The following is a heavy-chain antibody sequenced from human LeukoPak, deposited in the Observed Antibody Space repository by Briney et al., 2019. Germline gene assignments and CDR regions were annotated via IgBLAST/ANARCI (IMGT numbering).Heavy chain of an antibody. CDR1: GFTFSNYD. CDR3: ASGGAFGSFDI. V-gene: IGHV3-21*01. J-gene: IGHJ3*02. Sequence: GGSLRLSCAASGFTFSNYDMNWVRQAPGKGLEWVSSISSRSSNIYYVDSVKGRFTISRDNAKKSLYLQMNSPRAEDTAVYYCASGGAFGSFDIWGQGTMVTVSS. CDR2: ISSRSSNI. D-gene: IGHD3-16*01.